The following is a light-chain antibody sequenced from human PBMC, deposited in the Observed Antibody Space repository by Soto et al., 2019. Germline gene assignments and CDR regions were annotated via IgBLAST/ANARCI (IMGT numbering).Light chain of an antibody. V-gene: IGLV2-8*01. Sequence: QSALTQPPSASGSPGQSVTISCTGTSSDVGGYNYVSWYQQHPGKAPKLMIYEVSKRPSGVPDRFSGSKSGDTASLPVSGLQPEDEADYYCNSYAGSNNYVVFGGGTQLTVL. CDR3: NSYAGSNNYVV. CDR1: SSDVGGYNY. CDR2: EVS. J-gene: IGLJ2*01.